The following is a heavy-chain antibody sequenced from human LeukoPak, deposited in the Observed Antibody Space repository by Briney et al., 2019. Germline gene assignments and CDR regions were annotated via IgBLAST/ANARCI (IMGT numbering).Heavy chain of an antibody. V-gene: IGHV3-30*03. CDR3: ARPPSYCSGGSCPHFDY. D-gene: IGHD2-15*01. Sequence: GRSLRLSCAASGFTFSSYGMHWVRQAPGKGLEWVAVISYDGSNKYYADSVKGRFTISRDNSKNTLYLQMNSLRAEDTAVYYCARPPSYCSGGSCPHFDYWGQGTLVTVSS. CDR1: GFTFSSYG. J-gene: IGHJ4*02. CDR2: ISYDGSNK.